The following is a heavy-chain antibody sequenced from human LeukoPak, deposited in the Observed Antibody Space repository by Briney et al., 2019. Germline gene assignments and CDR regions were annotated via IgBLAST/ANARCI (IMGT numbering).Heavy chain of an antibody. J-gene: IGHJ4*02. Sequence: GGSLRLSCAASGFTFSSYGMHWVRRAPGKGLEWVAVIWYDGSNKYYADSVKGRFTISSDNSKSTLYLQMNSLRAEDTAVYYCARAGDYSMFDYWGQGTLVTVSS. CDR1: GFTFSSYG. CDR2: IWYDGSNK. V-gene: IGHV3-33*01. D-gene: IGHD4-11*01. CDR3: ARAGDYSMFDY.